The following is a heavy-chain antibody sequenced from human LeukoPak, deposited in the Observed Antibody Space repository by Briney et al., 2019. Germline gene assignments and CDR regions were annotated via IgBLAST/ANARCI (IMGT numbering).Heavy chain of an antibody. Sequence: PGGSLRLSCVASGFTFNNYGMHWVRQAPGKGLEWVAFIRYDGSNKYYADSVKGRFTVSRDNSKNTVFLQMNSLRAEDTAVYYCARERVPSRYFDSWGQGTLVTVSS. CDR1: GFTFNNYG. CDR3: ARERVPSRYFDS. V-gene: IGHV3-30*02. J-gene: IGHJ4*02. CDR2: IRYDGSNK.